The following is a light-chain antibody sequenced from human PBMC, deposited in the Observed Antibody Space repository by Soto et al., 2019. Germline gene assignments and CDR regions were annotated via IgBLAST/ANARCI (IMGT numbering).Light chain of an antibody. CDR2: GAS. CDR1: QSVSSSY. J-gene: IGKJ1*01. CDR3: QQYGDSPRT. V-gene: IGKV3-20*01. Sequence: EIVLTQSPGTLSLSPGERATLSCRASQSVSSSYLAWYQQKPGQALRLLIYGASSRATGIPDRFSGSGSGTDFTLTISRLEPEDFAVYYCQQYGDSPRTFGQGTKVEIK.